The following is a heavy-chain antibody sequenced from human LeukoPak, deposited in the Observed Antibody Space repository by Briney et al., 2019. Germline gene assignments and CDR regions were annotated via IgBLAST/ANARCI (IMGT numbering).Heavy chain of an antibody. CDR3: TTDIPIVVVVAATPGWFDP. CDR2: IKSKTDGGTT. J-gene: IGHJ5*02. Sequence: GGSLRLSCAASGFTFSNYWMDWVRQAPGKGLEWVGRIKSKTDGGTTDYAAPVKGRFTISRDDSKNTLYLQMNSLKTEDTAVYYCTTDIPIVVVVAATPGWFDPWGQGTLVTVSS. D-gene: IGHD2-15*01. V-gene: IGHV3-15*01. CDR1: GFTFSNYW.